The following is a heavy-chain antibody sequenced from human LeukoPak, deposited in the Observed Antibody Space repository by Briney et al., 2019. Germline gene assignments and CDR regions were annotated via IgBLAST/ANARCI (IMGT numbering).Heavy chain of an antibody. CDR3: ARDRQLLWAYYFDY. Sequence: PGGSLRLSCAASGFTFSSYEMNWVRQAPGKGLEWVSYISSSDSTIYYADSVKGRFTISRDNAKNSLYLQMNSLRAEDTAVYYCARDRQLLWAYYFDYWGQGTLVTVSS. D-gene: IGHD2-2*01. V-gene: IGHV3-48*03. CDR1: GFTFSSYE. CDR2: ISSSDSTI. J-gene: IGHJ4*02.